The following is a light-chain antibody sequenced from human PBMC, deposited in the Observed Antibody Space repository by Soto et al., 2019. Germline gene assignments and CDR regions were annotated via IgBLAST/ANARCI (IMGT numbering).Light chain of an antibody. CDR2: DAS. CDR1: QGISSY. Sequence: DIQLTQSPSFLSASVGDRVTITCRASQGISSYLAWYQQKPGRAPKLLIYDASNLEAGVPSRFRGSGSGTDFTLTISSLQPEDFATYYCQQSNSRPWTFGQGTKVDIK. J-gene: IGKJ1*01. CDR3: QQSNSRPWT. V-gene: IGKV1-9*01.